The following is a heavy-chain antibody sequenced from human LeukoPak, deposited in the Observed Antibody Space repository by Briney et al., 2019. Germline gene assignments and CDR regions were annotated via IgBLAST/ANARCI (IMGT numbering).Heavy chain of an antibody. CDR1: GGSISTYY. V-gene: IGHV3-23*01. CDR3: AIYQLPLYYFDY. J-gene: IGHJ4*02. D-gene: IGHD2-2*01. CDR2: ISGSGGST. Sequence: ETLSLTCTVSGGSISTYYWSWVRQAPGKGLEWVSAISGSGGSTYYADSVKGRFTISRDDSKNTLYLQMNSLRAEDTAVYYCAIYQLPLYYFDYWGQGTLVTVSS.